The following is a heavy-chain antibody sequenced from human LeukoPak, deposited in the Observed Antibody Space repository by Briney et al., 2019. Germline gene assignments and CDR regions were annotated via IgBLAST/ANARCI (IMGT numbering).Heavy chain of an antibody. Sequence: SGGSLRLSCAASGFTFSSYDMNWVRQAPGKGLEWVSAISDSGDYTYYADSVKGRFTISRDNSKNTLYLQMNSLRAEDTAVYYCARDVSPPELDGMDVWGQGTTVTVSS. D-gene: IGHD2-8*01. CDR3: ARDVSPPELDGMDV. CDR2: ISDSGDYT. J-gene: IGHJ6*02. V-gene: IGHV3-23*01. CDR1: GFTFSSYD.